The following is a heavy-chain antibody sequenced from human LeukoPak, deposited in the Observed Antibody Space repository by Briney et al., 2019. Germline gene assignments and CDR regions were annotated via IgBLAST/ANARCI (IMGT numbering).Heavy chain of an antibody. V-gene: IGHV4-30-2*01. D-gene: IGHD4-17*01. CDR2: IYHSGST. Sequence: SETLSLTCAVSGGSISSGGYSWSWIRQPPGKGLEWIGYIYHSGSTYYNPSLKSRVTISVDRSKNQFSLKLSSVTAADTAVYYCARDDATAAGAFDIWGQGTMVTVSS. CDR3: ARDDATAAGAFDI. CDR1: GGSISSGGYS. J-gene: IGHJ3*02.